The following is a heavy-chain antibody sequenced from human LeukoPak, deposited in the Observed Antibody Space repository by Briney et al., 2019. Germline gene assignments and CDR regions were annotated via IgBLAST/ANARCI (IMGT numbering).Heavy chain of an antibody. CDR2: INYSGNT. V-gene: IGHV4-31*03. J-gene: IGHJ6*02. Sequence: TLSLTCTVSGGSISSGGHYWTWIRQNPGKGLEWIGYINYSGNTYYNPSLKSRVTISVDTSKNQFSLKLSSVTAADTAVYYCARNELISSNYYYYGMDVWGQGTTVTVSS. CDR1: GGSISSGGHY. CDR3: ARNELISSNYYYYGMDV.